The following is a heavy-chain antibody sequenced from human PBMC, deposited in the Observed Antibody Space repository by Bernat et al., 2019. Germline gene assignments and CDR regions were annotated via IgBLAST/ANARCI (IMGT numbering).Heavy chain of an antibody. J-gene: IGHJ4*02. V-gene: IGHV3-49*04. CDR3: TRAVSSGWYGVIDY. Sequence: EVHLLEFGGGLGQPGQSLRLSCTASGSGFTFGDYAMSWVRQAPGKGLEWVGFIRSKAYGGTTEYAASVRGRFSISRDDSKSIAYLQMNSLKTEDTAVYYCTRAVSSGWYGVIDYWGQGTLVTVSS. CDR1: GSGFTFGDYA. D-gene: IGHD6-19*01. CDR2: IRSKAYGGTT.